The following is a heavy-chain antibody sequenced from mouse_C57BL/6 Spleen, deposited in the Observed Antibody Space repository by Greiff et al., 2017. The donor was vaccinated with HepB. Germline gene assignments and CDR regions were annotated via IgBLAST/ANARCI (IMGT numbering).Heavy chain of an antibody. CDR3: ARDQDDPYYFDY. CDR2: ISDGGSYT. CDR1: GFTFSSYA. V-gene: IGHV5-4*01. D-gene: IGHD2-3*01. Sequence: DVKLVESGGGLVKPGGSLKLSCAASGFTFSSYAMSWVRQTPEKRLEWVATISDGGSYTYYPDNVKGRFTISRDNAKNNLYLQMSHLKSEDTAMYYCARDQDDPYYFDYWGQGTTLTVSS. J-gene: IGHJ2*01.